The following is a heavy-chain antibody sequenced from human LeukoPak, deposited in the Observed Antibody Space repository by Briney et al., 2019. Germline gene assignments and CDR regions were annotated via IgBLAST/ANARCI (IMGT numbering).Heavy chain of an antibody. J-gene: IGHJ6*03. V-gene: IGHV1-2*02. CDR1: GYTFTGYY. D-gene: IGHD2-2*01. CDR2: INPNSGGT. CDR3: ARHGIVVPAAMSRYYYYYMDV. Sequence: ASVKVSCKASGYTFTGYYMHWVRQAPGQGLEWIGWINPNSGGTNYAQKFQGRVTMTRDTSISTAYMELSRLRSDDTAVYYCARHGIVVPAAMSRYYYYYMDVWGKGTTVTVSS.